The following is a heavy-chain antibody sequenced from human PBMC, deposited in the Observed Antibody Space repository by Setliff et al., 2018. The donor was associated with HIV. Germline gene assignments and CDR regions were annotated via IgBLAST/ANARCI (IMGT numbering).Heavy chain of an antibody. CDR1: GYTFTGYY. V-gene: IGHV1-2*02. D-gene: IGHD3-22*01. CDR3: ARESVISDAKIDF. CDR2: INPNSGVT. Sequence: ASVKVSCKASGYTFTGYYIHWVRQAPGHGLEWMGWINPNSGVTNYAQKFQGRVTMTRDTSIATVYMEVNRLTSDDTAMYYCARESVISDAKIDFWGRGTLVT. J-gene: IGHJ2*01.